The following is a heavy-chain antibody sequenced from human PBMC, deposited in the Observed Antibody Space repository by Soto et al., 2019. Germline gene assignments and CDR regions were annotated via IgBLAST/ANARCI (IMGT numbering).Heavy chain of an antibody. V-gene: IGHV3-33*01. D-gene: IGHD6-6*01. Sequence: GGSLRLSCAASGFTFSSYGMHWVRQAPGKGLEWVAVIWYDGSNKYYADSVKGRFTISRDNSKNTLYLQMNSLRAEDTAVYYCARDKSIAARIPVLGYWGQGTLVTVSS. CDR1: GFTFSSYG. CDR2: IWYDGSNK. CDR3: ARDKSIAARIPVLGY. J-gene: IGHJ4*02.